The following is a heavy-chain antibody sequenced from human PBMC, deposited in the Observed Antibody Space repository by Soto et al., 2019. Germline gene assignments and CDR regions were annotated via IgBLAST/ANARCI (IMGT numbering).Heavy chain of an antibody. CDR2: IIPIFGTA. CDR3: ATQGLPNYYYSGMDV. V-gene: IGHV1-69*05. CDR1: GGTFSSYA. J-gene: IGHJ6*02. D-gene: IGHD5-18*01. Sequence: QVQLVQSGAEVKKPGSSVKVSCKASGGTFSSYAISWVRQAPGQGLEWMGGIIPIFGTANYAQKVQGRVTXTXAXSXXTAYMELSSLRSEDTAVYYCATQGLPNYYYSGMDVWGQGTTVTVSS.